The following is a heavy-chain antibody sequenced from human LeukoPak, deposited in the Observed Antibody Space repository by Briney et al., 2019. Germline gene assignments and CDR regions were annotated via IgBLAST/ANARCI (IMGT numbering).Heavy chain of an antibody. CDR2: IIPILGIA. J-gene: IGHJ3*02. CDR3: ARDPTRLLHAFDI. D-gene: IGHD2/OR15-2a*01. CDR1: GGTFSSYA. V-gene: IGHV1-69*04. Sequence: SVKVSCKASGGTFSSYAISWVRQAPGQGLEWMGRIIPILGIANYAQEFQGRVTITADKSTSTAYMELSSLRSEDTAVYYCARDPTRLLHAFDIWGQGTMVTVSS.